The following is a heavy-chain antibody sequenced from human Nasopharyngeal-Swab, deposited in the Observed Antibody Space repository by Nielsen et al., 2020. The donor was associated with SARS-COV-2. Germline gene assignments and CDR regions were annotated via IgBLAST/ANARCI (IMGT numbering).Heavy chain of an antibody. J-gene: IGHJ4*02. Sequence: GSLKISCAASGFTFSSYAMHWVRQAPGKGLEWVAVISYDGSNKYYADSVKGRFTISRDNSKNTLYLQMNSLRAEDTAVYYCARIRYSGSYVVDYWGQGTLVTVSS. V-gene: IGHV3-30*04. CDR1: GFTFSSYA. CDR2: ISYDGSNK. D-gene: IGHD1-26*01. CDR3: ARIRYSGSYVVDY.